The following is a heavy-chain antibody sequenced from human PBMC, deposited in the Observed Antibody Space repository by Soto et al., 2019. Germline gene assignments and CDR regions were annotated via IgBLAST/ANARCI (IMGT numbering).Heavy chain of an antibody. CDR1: GFSLSTSGVG. J-gene: IGHJ4*02. CDR2: IYWDDDK. Sequence: QITLKESGPTLVKPTQTLTRTSTFSGFSLSTSGVGVGWIHQPPGKALEWLALIYWDDDKRYSPSLKSRLTLTKDTSKNQVVLTMTYMDPVDTATHYCAHSGSTSLPFYFDYWGQGTLVTVSS. V-gene: IGHV2-5*02. D-gene: IGHD2-2*01. CDR3: AHSGSTSLPFYFDY.